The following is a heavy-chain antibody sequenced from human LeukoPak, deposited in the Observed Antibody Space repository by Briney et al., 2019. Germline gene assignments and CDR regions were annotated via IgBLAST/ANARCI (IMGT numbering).Heavy chain of an antibody. D-gene: IGHD5-12*01. CDR1: GFTFNIYA. CDR3: ARTHSGYDQNYFDY. J-gene: IGHJ4*02. CDR2: ISYSAAGT. V-gene: IGHV3-23*01. Sequence: GGSLRLSCAASGFTFNIYAMNWVRQAPGKGLEWISSISYSAAGTYYADSVKGRFSISRDNSKKIVYLQMNSLRAEDTAVYYCARTHSGYDQNYFDYWGQGTLVTVSS.